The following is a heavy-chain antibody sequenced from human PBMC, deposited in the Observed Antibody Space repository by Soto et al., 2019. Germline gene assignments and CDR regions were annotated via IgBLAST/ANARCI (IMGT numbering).Heavy chain of an antibody. D-gene: IGHD3-22*01. CDR3: ARDPYYYDSSGYYRHRDPLDI. CDR2: ISSSSSTI. J-gene: IGHJ3*02. Sequence: GGSLRLSCAASGFTFSSYSMNWVRQAPGKGLEWVSYISSSSSTIYYADSVKGRFTISRDNAKNSLYLQMNSLRDEDTAVYYCARDPYYYDSSGYYRHRDPLDIWGQGTMVTVSS. V-gene: IGHV3-48*02. CDR1: GFTFSSYS.